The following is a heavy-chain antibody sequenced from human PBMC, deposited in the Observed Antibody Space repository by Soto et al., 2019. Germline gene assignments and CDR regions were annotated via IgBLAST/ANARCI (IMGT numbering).Heavy chain of an antibody. CDR2: LSYDGVNK. J-gene: IGHJ4*02. D-gene: IGHD3-3*01. CDR1: GFTFKTYG. CDR3: ARDRGHVEWLPRQIDY. Sequence: QVQLMESGGGVVQPGRSLRLSCAASGFTFKTYGIHWVRQVPGKGLQWVAALSYDGVNKFYADSVKGRFTISRDNSKNTVSLEMNRLRADDTAVYYCARDRGHVEWLPRQIDYWGQGTTVTVSS. V-gene: IGHV3-30*03.